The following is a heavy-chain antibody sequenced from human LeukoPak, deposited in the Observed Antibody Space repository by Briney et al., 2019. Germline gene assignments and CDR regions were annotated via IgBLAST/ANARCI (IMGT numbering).Heavy chain of an antibody. D-gene: IGHD3-10*01. CDR3: AREREPYYYGSGSPRSAGY. J-gene: IGHJ4*02. CDR1: GYTFTSYG. V-gene: IGHV1-18*01. CDR2: ISAYNGNT. Sequence: ASVKVSCKASGYTFTSYGISWVRQAPGQGLEWMGWISAYNGNTNYAQKLQGRVTMTTDTSTSTAYMELRSLRSDDTAVYYCAREREPYYYGSGSPRSAGYWGQGTLVTVSS.